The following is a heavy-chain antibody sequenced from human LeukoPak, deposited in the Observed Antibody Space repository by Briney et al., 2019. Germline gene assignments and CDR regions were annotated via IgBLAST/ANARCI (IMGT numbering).Heavy chain of an antibody. CDR1: GGSISTYY. CDR3: ARGPRPHPWGSYPYYFDY. V-gene: IGHV4-59*01. J-gene: IGHJ4*02. D-gene: IGHD3-16*01. Sequence: SETLSLTCTVSGGSISTYYWSWIRQPPGKGLEWIGHIYFRGSTNYSPSLESRVTISVDTSKNQFSLKLSSVTAADTAVYYCARGPRPHPWGSYPYYFDYWGQGALVTVSS. CDR2: IYFRGST.